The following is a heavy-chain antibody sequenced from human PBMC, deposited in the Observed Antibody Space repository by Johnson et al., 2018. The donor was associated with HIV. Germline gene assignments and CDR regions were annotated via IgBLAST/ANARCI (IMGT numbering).Heavy chain of an antibody. J-gene: IGHJ3*02. CDR1: GFTVSSNY. V-gene: IGHV3-66*02. CDR2: IYSGGRP. CDR3: ARAVRDYYDSSGYYYSFAFDI. D-gene: IGHD3-22*01. Sequence: VQLVESGGGLVQPGGSLRLSCAASGFTVSSNYMSWVRQAPGKGLEWVSVIYSGGRPYYADSVKGRFTISRDNSKNTLYLQMNSLRAEDTAVYYCARAVRDYYDSSGYYYSFAFDIWGQGTMVTVSS.